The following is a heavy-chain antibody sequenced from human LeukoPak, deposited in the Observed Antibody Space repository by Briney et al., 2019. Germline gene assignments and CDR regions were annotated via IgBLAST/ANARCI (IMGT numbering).Heavy chain of an antibody. J-gene: IGHJ4*02. Sequence: GASVKVSCTASGYTFTGYHMHWVRQAPGQGLEWMGWINPNSGGTKYGQKFQGRVTMTRDTSISTAYMELSRLRSDDTALYYCARRENYYDSPFDSWGQGTLVTVSS. CDR1: GYTFTGYH. V-gene: IGHV1-2*02. CDR2: INPNSGGT. CDR3: ARRENYYDSPFDS. D-gene: IGHD3-22*01.